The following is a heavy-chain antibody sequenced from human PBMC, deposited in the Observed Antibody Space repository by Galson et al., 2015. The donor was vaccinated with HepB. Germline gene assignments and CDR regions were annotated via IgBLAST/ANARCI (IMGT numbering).Heavy chain of an antibody. D-gene: IGHD5-12*01. Sequence: SLRLSCAASGFTFSSYAMHWVRQAPGKGLEYVSAISSNGGSTYYASSVKGRFTISRDNSKNTLYLQMGSLRAEDMAVYYCARDRGWLRLGIDYWGQGTLVTVSS. CDR3: ARDRGWLRLGIDY. CDR2: ISSNGGST. J-gene: IGHJ4*02. CDR1: GFTFSSYA. V-gene: IGHV3-64*01.